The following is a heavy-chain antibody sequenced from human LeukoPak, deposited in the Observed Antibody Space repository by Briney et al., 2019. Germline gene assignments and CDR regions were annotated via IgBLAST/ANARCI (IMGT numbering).Heavy chain of an antibody. V-gene: IGHV4-59*08. CDR1: GGSLSSNY. Sequence: PSETLSLTCSVSGGSLSSNYWSWIRQPPGEGLEWIGYIHYSGTTNYNPSLKSRVSISVGTSKNQISLRLSSVTAADTAVYYCARHVSGDYAWLDVWGQGTTVTVSS. J-gene: IGHJ6*02. CDR2: IHYSGTT. D-gene: IGHD4-17*01. CDR3: ARHVSGDYAWLDV.